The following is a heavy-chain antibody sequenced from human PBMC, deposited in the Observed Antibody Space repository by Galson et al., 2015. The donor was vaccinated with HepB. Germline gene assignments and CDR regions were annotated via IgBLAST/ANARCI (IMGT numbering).Heavy chain of an antibody. CDR3: ARYSGYDPDY. CDR1: GGTFSSYA. CDR2: MNPNSGNT. V-gene: IGHV1-8*02. D-gene: IGHD5-12*01. J-gene: IGHJ4*02. Sequence: SVKVSCKASGGTFSSYAISWVRQAPGQGLEWMGWMNPNSGNTGYAQKFQGRVTMTRNTSISTAYMELSSLRSEDTAVYYCARYSGYDPDYWGQRTLVTVSS.